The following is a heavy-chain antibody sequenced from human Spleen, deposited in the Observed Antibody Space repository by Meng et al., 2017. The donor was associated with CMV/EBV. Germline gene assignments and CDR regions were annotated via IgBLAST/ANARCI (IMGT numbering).Heavy chain of an antibody. CDR3: ARDRPPEAAAGEGFDP. CDR2: IYTSGST. Sequence: VDGRESAPGLVKPSQTLSLTCTISGGSISSGSYYWSWIRQPAGKGLEWIGRIYTSGSTNYNPSLKSRVTISVDTSKNQFSLKLSSVTAADTAVYYCARDRPPEAAAGEGFDPWGQGTLVTVSS. CDR1: GGSISSGSYY. D-gene: IGHD6-13*01. V-gene: IGHV4-61*02. J-gene: IGHJ5*02.